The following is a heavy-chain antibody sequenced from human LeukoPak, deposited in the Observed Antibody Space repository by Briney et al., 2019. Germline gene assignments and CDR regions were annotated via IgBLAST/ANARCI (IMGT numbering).Heavy chain of an antibody. CDR3: ARYGDYPARVAFDI. J-gene: IGHJ3*02. CDR1: GFTFSSYG. CDR2: ISYDGSNK. Sequence: GGSLRLSCAASGFTFSSYGMHWVRQAPGKGLEWVAVISYDGSNKYYADSVKGRFTISRDNSKNTLYLQMNSLRAEDTAVYYCARYGDYPARVAFDIWGQGTMVTVSS. D-gene: IGHD4-17*01. V-gene: IGHV3-30*03.